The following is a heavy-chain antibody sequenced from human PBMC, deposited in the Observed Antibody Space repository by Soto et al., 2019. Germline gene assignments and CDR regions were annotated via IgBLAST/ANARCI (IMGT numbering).Heavy chain of an antibody. J-gene: IGHJ6*02. Sequence: ASVXVAFKAFLYTVTIYYMHFLRQAPGQGLDWMGIINPSGGSTSYAQKFQGRVTMTRDTSTSTVYMELSSLRSEDTAVYYCARVQLMHYYSYGMDVWGQGTTVTVS. CDR2: INPSGGST. CDR1: LYTVTIYY. V-gene: IGHV1-46*01. CDR3: ARVQLMHYYSYGMDV. D-gene: IGHD1-1*01.